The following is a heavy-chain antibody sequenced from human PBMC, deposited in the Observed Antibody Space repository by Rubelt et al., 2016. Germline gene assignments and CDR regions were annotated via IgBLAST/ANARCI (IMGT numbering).Heavy chain of an antibody. V-gene: IGHV3-23*01. Sequence: EVQLLESGGGLVQPGGSLRLSCAASGFTFSTYAMSWVRQAPGKGLEWVSTIGGDGTGGSTFYAESVKGRFSISRDDSKNTLFLQMNRLGADDTAVYYCAKDYDFWTGSSDYWGQGTLVTVSS. CDR3: AKDYDFWTGSSDY. D-gene: IGHD3-3*01. CDR1: GFTFSTYA. J-gene: IGHJ4*02. CDR2: IGGDGTGGST.